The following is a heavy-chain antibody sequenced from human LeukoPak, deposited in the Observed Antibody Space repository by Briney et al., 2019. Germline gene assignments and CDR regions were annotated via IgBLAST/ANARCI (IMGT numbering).Heavy chain of an antibody. CDR1: GGSINSYY. D-gene: IGHD3-22*01. CDR2: IHYSRST. CDR3: ARVRDRSGYFYDFDY. J-gene: IGHJ4*02. Sequence: SETLSLTCTVSGGSINSYYWSWIRQPPGTGLEWIGYIHYSRSTNYNPSLKSRVTISVDTSKNQFSLKLSSVTAADTAAYYCARVRDRSGYFYDFDYWGQGTLVTVSS. V-gene: IGHV4-59*01.